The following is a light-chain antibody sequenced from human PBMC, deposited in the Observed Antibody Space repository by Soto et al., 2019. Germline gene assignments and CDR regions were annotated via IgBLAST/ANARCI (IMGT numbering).Light chain of an antibody. CDR1: QSLLHSDGYHY. CDR2: LGS. Sequence: DIVMTQSPVSLPVTPGEPASISCRSHQSLLHSDGYHYLDWYLQKPGQSPQLLIYLGSNRASGVNARISSSGSGTNFTLTISRVEADDVVDYYCMQRLPTPPTFGQRTKVEIK. V-gene: IGKV2-28*01. J-gene: IGKJ1*01. CDR3: MQRLPTPPT.